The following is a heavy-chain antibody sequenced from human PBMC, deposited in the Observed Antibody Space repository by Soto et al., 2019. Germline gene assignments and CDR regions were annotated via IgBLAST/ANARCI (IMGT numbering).Heavy chain of an antibody. CDR1: GYRFTSYW. Sequence: PGESLKISCKGSGYRFTSYWIGWVRPLPGKGLEWMGIIYPGDSDTRYSPSFQGQVTISADKSISTAYLQWSSLKASDTAMYYCARHRVLRFLEWSDGMDVWGQGTTVTVSS. J-gene: IGHJ6*02. CDR3: ARHRVLRFLEWSDGMDV. V-gene: IGHV5-51*01. CDR2: IYPGDSDT. D-gene: IGHD3-3*01.